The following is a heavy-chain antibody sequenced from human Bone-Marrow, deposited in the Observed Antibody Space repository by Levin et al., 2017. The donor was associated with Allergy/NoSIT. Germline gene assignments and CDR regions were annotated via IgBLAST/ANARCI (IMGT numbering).Heavy chain of an antibody. J-gene: IGHJ5*01. Sequence: GGSLRLSCAASGFSFDDYAMYWVRQAPGKGLEWVSGITWNSGKSDYRDSVTGRFTISRDNAKNSLYPQMDSLRAEDTAFYYCVRGGAVVALYNWLDSWGQGTLVTVSS. CDR2: ITWNSGKS. CDR1: GFSFDDYA. V-gene: IGHV3-9*01. CDR3: VRGGAVVALYNWLDS. D-gene: IGHD2-15*01.